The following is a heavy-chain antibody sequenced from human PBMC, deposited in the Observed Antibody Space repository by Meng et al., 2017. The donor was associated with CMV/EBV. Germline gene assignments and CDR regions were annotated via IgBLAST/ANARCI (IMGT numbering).Heavy chain of an antibody. CDR3: ARGHDYGDYALDY. CDR2: INHSGGT. D-gene: IGHD4-17*01. CDR1: GGSFSGYY. V-gene: IGHV4-34*01. Sequence: GSLRLSCAVYGGSFSGYYWSWIRQPPGKGLEWIGEINHSGGTNYNPSLKSRVTISVDTSKNQFSLKLSSVTAADTAVYYCARGHDYGDYALDYWGQGTLVTVSS. J-gene: IGHJ4*02.